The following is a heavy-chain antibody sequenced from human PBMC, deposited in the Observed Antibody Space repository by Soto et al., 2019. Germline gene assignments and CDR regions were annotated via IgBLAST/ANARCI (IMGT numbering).Heavy chain of an antibody. CDR3: ARGYYGSGTYYYYFYGMDV. V-gene: IGHV3-13*04. Sequence: PGGSLRLSCAASGFTFSSYDMHWVRQVTGKGLEWVSTIDTAGDTYYPGSVRGRFTISREDAKNSLYLQMSSLRAGDTAVYYCARGYYGSGTYYYYFYGMDVWGQGTTVTVSS. D-gene: IGHD3-10*01. J-gene: IGHJ6*02. CDR1: GFTFSSYD. CDR2: IDTAGDT.